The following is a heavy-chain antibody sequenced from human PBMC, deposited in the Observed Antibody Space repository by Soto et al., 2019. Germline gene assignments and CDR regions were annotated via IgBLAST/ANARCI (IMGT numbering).Heavy chain of an antibody. Sequence: SVKVSCKASGFTFTSSAVQWVRQARGQRLEWIGWIVVGSGNTNYAQKFQERVTITRDMSTSTAYMELSSLRSEDTAVYYCAADLRWEQRLPFFDYWGQGTLVTVSS. D-gene: IGHD1-26*01. CDR1: GFTFTSSA. J-gene: IGHJ4*02. CDR2: IVVGSGNT. CDR3: AADLRWEQRLPFFDY. V-gene: IGHV1-58*01.